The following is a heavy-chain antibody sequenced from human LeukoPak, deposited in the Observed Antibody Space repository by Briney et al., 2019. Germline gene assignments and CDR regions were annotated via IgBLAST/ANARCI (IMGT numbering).Heavy chain of an antibody. J-gene: IGHJ6*03. V-gene: IGHV1-2*02. Sequence: ASVTVSCKASGYTFTGYYMNWVRQAPGQGVEWMGWINPNSGGTNYAQKFQGRVTMTSDTSISTAYMELSRLRSDDTAIYYCARAGNPLYYYYIDVWGKGSTVTVSS. CDR3: ARAGNPLYYYYIDV. CDR1: GYTFTGYY. CDR2: INPNSGGT.